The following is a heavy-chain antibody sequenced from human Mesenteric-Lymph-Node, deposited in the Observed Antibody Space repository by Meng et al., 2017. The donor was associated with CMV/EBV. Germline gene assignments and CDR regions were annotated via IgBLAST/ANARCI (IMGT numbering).Heavy chain of an antibody. V-gene: IGHV4-39*07. CDR2: IYYSGST. D-gene: IGHD2-2*01. Sequence: SETLSLTCTVSGGSISSSSYYWGWIRQPPGKGLEWIGSIYYSGSTYYNPSLKSRVSISVDTSKNQFSLKLSSVTAADTAVYYCARDMTYCSSTGCYSFYGMDVWGQGTTVTVSS. CDR1: GGSISSSSYY. CDR3: ARDMTYCSSTGCYSFYGMDV. J-gene: IGHJ6*02.